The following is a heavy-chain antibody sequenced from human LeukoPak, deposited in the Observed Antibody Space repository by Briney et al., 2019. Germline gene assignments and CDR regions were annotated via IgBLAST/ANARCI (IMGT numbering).Heavy chain of an antibody. V-gene: IGHV3-33*08. CDR3: ARESGEYCSSTSCYPNRSNWFDP. CDR1: GFTFSSYA. D-gene: IGHD2-2*01. Sequence: GGSLRLSCAASGFTFSSYAMHWVRQAPGKGLEWVAVIWYDGSNKYYADSVKGRFTISRDNSKNTLYLQMNSLRAEDTAVYYCARESGEYCSSTSCYPNRSNWFDPWGQGTLVTVSS. CDR2: IWYDGSNK. J-gene: IGHJ5*02.